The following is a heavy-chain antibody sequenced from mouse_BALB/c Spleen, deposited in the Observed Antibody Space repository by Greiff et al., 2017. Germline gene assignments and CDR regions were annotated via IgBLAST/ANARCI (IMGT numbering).Heavy chain of an antibody. CDR2: ISYDGSN. CDR3: ARVGSSFAWFAY. V-gene: IGHV3-6*02. CDR1: GYSITSGYY. D-gene: IGHD1-1*01. Sequence: EVKLMESGPGLVKPSQSLSLTCSVTGYSITSGYYWNWIRQFPGNKLEWMGYISYDGSNNYNPSLKNRISITRDTSKNQFFLKLNSVTTEDTATYYCARVGSSFAWFAYWGQGTLVTVSA. J-gene: IGHJ3*01.